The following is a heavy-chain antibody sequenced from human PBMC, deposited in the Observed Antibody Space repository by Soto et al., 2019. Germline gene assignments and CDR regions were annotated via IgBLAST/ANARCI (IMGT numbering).Heavy chain of an antibody. J-gene: IGHJ4*02. CDR3: ARDDRFGLVSPYFDY. CDR1: GFTFSSYG. V-gene: IGHV3-33*01. CDR2: IWYDGSNK. D-gene: IGHD6-19*01. Sequence: PGVSRRLSCAASGFTFSSYGMHWVRHAPGKGLEWVAVIWYDGSNKYYADSVKGRFTISRDNSKNTLYLQMNSLRAEDTAVYYCARDDRFGLVSPYFDYWGQGTLVTVSS.